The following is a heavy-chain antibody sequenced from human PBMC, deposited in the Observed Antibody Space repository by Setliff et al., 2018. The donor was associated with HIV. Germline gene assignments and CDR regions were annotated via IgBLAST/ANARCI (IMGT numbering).Heavy chain of an antibody. CDR3: ARRRDGYNSAPWRNDY. V-gene: IGHV4-39*01. D-gene: IGHD5-12*01. Sequence: SETLSLTCAVYGESFSSYYWGWIRQPPGKGLEWIGSMYYSGSTYYNPSLKSRVTISVDTSKKQFSLKLRSVTAADTAVYYCARRRDGYNSAPWRNDYWGQGTLVTVSS. J-gene: IGHJ4*02. CDR2: MYYSGST. CDR1: GESFSSYY.